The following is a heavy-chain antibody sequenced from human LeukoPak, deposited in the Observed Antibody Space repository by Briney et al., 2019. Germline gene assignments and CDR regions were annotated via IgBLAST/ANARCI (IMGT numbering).Heavy chain of an antibody. CDR3: ASQGSIAAAGMAYFDY. CDR1: GGTFSSYA. J-gene: IGHJ4*02. CDR2: IIPIFGTA. V-gene: IGHV1-69*05. D-gene: IGHD6-13*01. Sequence: ASVKVSCKASGGTFSSYAISWVRQALGQGLEWMGGIIPIFGTANYAQKFQGRVTITTDESTSTAYMELSSLRSEDTAVYYCASQGSIAAAGMAYFDYWGQGTLVTVSS.